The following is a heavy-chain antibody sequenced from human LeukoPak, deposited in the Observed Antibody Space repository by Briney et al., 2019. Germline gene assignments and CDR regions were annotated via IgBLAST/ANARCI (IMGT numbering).Heavy chain of an antibody. CDR3: ARDLIHYDFWSGYHNYYYYYGMDV. V-gene: IGHV1-18*01. D-gene: IGHD3-3*01. J-gene: IGHJ6*02. Sequence: ASVKVSCKASGYTFTSYGISWVRQAPGQGLEWMGWISAYNGNTNYAQKLQGRVTMTTDISTSTAYMELRSLRSDDTAVYYCARDLIHYDFWSGYHNYYYYYGMDVWGQGTTVTVSS. CDR1: GYTFTSYG. CDR2: ISAYNGNT.